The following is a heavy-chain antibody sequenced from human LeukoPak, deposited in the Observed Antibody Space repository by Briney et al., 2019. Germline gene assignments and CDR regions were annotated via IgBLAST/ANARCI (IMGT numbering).Heavy chain of an antibody. CDR3: ARAEYYYGSGSYGY. J-gene: IGHJ4*02. D-gene: IGHD3-10*01. V-gene: IGHV3-23*01. CDR1: GFTLSSYA. Sequence: GGSLRLSCAASGFTLSSYAMSWVRQAPGKGLQWVSGISSSGGSTYYVDSVKGRFTISTDNSKNTLYLQMNSLRAEDTAVYYCARAEYYYGSGSYGYWGQGTLVAVSS. CDR2: ISSSGGST.